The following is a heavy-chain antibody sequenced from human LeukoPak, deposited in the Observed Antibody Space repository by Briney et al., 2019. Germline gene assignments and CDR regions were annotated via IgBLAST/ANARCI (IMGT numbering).Heavy chain of an antibody. CDR1: GFTFSDYY. CDR2: ISSSGSTI. CDR3: ARDRGYSSSWYAMIDDY. D-gene: IGHD6-13*01. V-gene: IGHV3-11*01. J-gene: IGHJ4*02. Sequence: GGSLRLFCAASGFTFSDYYMSWIRQAPGKGLEWVSYISSSGSTIYYADSVKGRFTISRDNAKNSLYLQMNSLRAEDTAVYYCARDRGYSSSWYAMIDDYWGQGTLVTVSS.